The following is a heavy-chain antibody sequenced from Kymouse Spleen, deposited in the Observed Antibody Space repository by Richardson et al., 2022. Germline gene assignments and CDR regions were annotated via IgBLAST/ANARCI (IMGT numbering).Heavy chain of an antibody. D-gene: IGHD2-2*02. CDR2: IWYDGSNK. Sequence: QVQLVESGGGVVQPGRSLRLSCAASGFTFSSYGMHWVRQAPGKGLEWVAVIWYDGSNKYYADSVKGRFTISRDNSKNTLYLQMNSLRAEDTAVYYCAREEDIVVVPAVFDYWGQGTLVTVSS. V-gene: IGHV3-33*01. CDR1: GFTFSSYG. CDR3: AREEDIVVVPAVFDY. J-gene: IGHJ4*02.